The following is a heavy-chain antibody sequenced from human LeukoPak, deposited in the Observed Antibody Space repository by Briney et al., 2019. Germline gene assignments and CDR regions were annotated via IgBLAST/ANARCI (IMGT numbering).Heavy chain of an antibody. Sequence: GGSLRLSCAASGFTFSSYEMNWVRQAPGKGLEWVSYISSSGSTIYYADSVKGRFTISRDNAKNSLYLQMDSLRAEDMALYYCAKDKSNRWLVLSPAFDIWGQGTMVTVSS. V-gene: IGHV3-48*03. J-gene: IGHJ3*02. CDR3: AKDKSNRWLVLSPAFDI. CDR1: GFTFSSYE. CDR2: ISSSGSTI. D-gene: IGHD6-19*01.